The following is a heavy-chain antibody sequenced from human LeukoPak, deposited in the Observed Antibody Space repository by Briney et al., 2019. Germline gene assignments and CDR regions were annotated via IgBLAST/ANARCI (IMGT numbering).Heavy chain of an antibody. Sequence: PGGSLRLSCAASGFTFSSYSMNWVRQAPGKGLEWVSSISSSSSYIYYADSVKGRFTISRDNAKNSLYLQMNSLRAEDTAVYYCARRRSGWYSVGVYYFDYWGQGTLVTVSS. CDR1: GFTFSSYS. J-gene: IGHJ4*02. CDR2: ISSSSSYI. V-gene: IGHV3-21*01. D-gene: IGHD6-19*01. CDR3: ARRRSGWYSVGVYYFDY.